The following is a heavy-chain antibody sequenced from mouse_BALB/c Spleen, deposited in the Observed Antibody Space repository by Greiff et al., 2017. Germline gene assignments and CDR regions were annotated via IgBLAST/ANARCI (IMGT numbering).Heavy chain of an antibody. V-gene: IGHV3-2*02. Sequence: EVKLQESGPGLVKPSQSLSLTCTVTGYSITSDYAWNWIRQFPGNKLEWMGYISYSGSTSYNPSLKSRISITRDTSKNQFFLQLNSVTTEDTATYYCARSYYYGFDYWGQGTTLTVSS. CDR2: ISYSGST. CDR1: GYSITSDYA. CDR3: ARSYYYGFDY. D-gene: IGHD1-1*01. J-gene: IGHJ2*01.